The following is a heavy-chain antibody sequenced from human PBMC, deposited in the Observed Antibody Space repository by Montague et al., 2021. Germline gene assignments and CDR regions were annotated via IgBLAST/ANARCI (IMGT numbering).Heavy chain of an antibody. CDR1: GFSFSSYW. J-gene: IGHJ3*02. V-gene: IGHV3-74*01. CDR2: ITLDGSST. D-gene: IGHD6-13*01. Sequence: SLRLSFAASGFSFSSYWMHWVRQAPGKGLLWVSRITLDGSSTTFADSVKVRFTTSRDNAKATLYLQMNSLRVEDTAVYYCARNLASAAPGAFDIWGQGTMVTVSS. CDR3: ARNLASAAPGAFDI.